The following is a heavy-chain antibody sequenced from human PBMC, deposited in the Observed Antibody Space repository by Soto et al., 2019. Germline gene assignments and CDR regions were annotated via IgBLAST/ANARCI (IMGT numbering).Heavy chain of an antibody. V-gene: IGHV1-3*05. CDR3: ARDGIAAAGTSWFDP. CDR2: INAGNGNT. J-gene: IGHJ5*02. CDR1: GYTFTSHA. D-gene: IGHD6-13*01. Sequence: QVQLVQSGAEEKKPGASVKVSCKASGYTFTSHAMHWVRQAPGQRLEWMGWINAGNGNTKYSQKFQGRVTITTDTSARTAYMELSSLRSADTAVYYCARDGIAAAGTSWFDPWGQGTLVTVSS.